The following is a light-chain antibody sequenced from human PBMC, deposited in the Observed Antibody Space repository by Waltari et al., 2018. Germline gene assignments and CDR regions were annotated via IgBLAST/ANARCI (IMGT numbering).Light chain of an antibody. CDR2: EVS. CDR1: QGLLHSDGKTC. V-gene: IGKV2-29*02. J-gene: IGKJ4*01. CDR3: MQGKDLPLT. Sequence: DIVMTQTPLPLSVPPGPPASISCKSSQGLLHSDGKTCLYGYLQKSGQSPQRLIYEVSSRFPGVPERFSGSGSGTDFTLKISRVEAEDVGIYYCMQGKDLPLTFGGGTKVEIK.